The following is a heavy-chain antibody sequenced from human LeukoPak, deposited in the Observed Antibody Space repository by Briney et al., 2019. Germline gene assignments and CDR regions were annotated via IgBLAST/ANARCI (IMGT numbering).Heavy chain of an antibody. J-gene: IGHJ6*02. CDR3: ARGDYGDPRDYYYFGMDV. D-gene: IGHD4-17*01. Sequence: GGSLRLSCEGSGFTFSNYWMGWVRQAPWKGLQWVANIKTDGSEKYYVDSVKGRFTISRDNAKNSLYLQMNSLRVEDTAVYYCARGDYGDPRDYYYFGMDVWGQGTTVTVSS. V-gene: IGHV3-7*01. CDR1: GFTFSNYW. CDR2: IKTDGSEK.